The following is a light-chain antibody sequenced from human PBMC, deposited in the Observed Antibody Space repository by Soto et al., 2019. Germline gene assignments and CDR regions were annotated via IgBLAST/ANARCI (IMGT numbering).Light chain of an antibody. Sequence: EIVLAQSPGTLSLSPGERATLSCRASQGVSSNSLAWYQQKPGQAPRLLIYGTSSRATGIPDRFSGSGSGTDFTLTSSRLEPEDFAVYYCQQFTSSPTFGQGTKLEIK. J-gene: IGKJ2*01. CDR3: QQFTSSPT. V-gene: IGKV3-20*01. CDR1: QGVSSNS. CDR2: GTS.